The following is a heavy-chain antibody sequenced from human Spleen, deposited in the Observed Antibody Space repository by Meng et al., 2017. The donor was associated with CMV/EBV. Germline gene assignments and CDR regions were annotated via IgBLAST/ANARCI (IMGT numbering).Heavy chain of an antibody. J-gene: IGHJ3*01. D-gene: IGHD2-2*01. CDR2: ISYDGSNK. CDR1: GFTFSSYA. V-gene: IGHV3-30*04. CDR3: ARKVL. Sequence: GRSLRLSCAASGFTFSSYAMHWVRQAPGKGLEWVAVISYDGSNKYYADSVKGRFTISRDNSKNTLYLQMNSLRAEDTAVYYCARKVLWGQGTMVTVSS.